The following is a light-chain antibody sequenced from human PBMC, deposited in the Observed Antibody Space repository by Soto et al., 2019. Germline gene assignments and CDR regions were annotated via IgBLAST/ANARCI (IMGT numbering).Light chain of an antibody. CDR3: KQYGSSPQT. V-gene: IGKV3-20*01. CDR2: GAS. CDR1: QSVSSGF. J-gene: IGKJ1*01. Sequence: EIVLTQSPGTLSLYPGERATLSCRASQSVSSGFLAWYQQKPGQAPRLLIYGASSRATGIPDRFSGSGSGTDFTLTISRLEPEDFAVYYCKQYGSSPQTFGQGTKVEIK.